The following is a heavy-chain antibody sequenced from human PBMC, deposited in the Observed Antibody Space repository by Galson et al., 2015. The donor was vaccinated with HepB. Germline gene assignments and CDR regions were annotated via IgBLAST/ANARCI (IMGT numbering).Heavy chain of an antibody. CDR3: VRDPPLGTPFDH. CDR2: IDSSSSYT. J-gene: IGHJ4*02. D-gene: IGHD7-27*01. Sequence: SLRLSCAGSGFTFSSYNMNWVHQAPGKGLEWVASIDSSSSYTYYADSLKGRFTISRDNAKNSLYLQMNSLRPEDTAVYYCVRDPPLGTPFDHWGQGTLVTVSS. CDR1: GFTFSSYN. V-gene: IGHV3-21*01.